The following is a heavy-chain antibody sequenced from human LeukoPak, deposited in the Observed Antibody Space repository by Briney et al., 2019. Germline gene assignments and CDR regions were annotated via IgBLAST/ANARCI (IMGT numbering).Heavy chain of an antibody. D-gene: IGHD3-16*02. CDR1: GYTFTSYG. CDR2: ISAYNANT. Sequence: ASVKVSCKASGYTFTSYGISWVRQAPGQGLEWMGWISAYNANTNYAQKLQGRVTMTTDTSTSTAYMELRSLRSDDTAVYYCARELVPTTYYDYVWGSYRYTASDYWGQGTLVTVSS. V-gene: IGHV1-18*01. J-gene: IGHJ4*02. CDR3: ARELVPTTYYDYVWGSYRYTASDY.